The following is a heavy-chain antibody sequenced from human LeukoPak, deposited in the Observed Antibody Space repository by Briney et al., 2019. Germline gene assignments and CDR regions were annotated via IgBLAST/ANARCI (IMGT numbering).Heavy chain of an antibody. CDR3: ASLLNGGVSHWFDP. CDR2: TYYSGST. V-gene: IGHV4-39*01. Sequence: SETLSLTCTVSGGSITSSTSYWGWIRQPPGKGLEWIGTTYYSGSTYYNPSLKSRATMSVDTSKDQFSLKLSSVTAADTAVYYCASLLNGGVSHWFDPWGQGTLVTVSS. J-gene: IGHJ5*02. D-gene: IGHD7-27*01. CDR1: GGSITSSTSY.